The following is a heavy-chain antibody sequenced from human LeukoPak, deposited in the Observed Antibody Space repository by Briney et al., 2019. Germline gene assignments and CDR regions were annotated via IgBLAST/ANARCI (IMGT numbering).Heavy chain of an antibody. V-gene: IGHV4-59*01. CDR1: GGSINGYF. CDR3: ARDGYFDNDAFDV. D-gene: IGHD3-9*01. Sequence: SETLSLTCNISGGSINGYFWSWIRQPPGKGLELIGYIYFSGYTRYNPSLMSRVTISLDTSKNQFSLNMTSVTAADTAVYYCARDGYFDNDAFDVWGQGTMVTVAS. CDR2: IYFSGYT. J-gene: IGHJ3*01.